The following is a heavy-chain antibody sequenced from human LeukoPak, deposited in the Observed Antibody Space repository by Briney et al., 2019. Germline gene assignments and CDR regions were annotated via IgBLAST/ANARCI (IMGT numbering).Heavy chain of an antibody. Sequence: SETLSLTCTVSGGSISSYYWSWIRQPPGEGLEWIGYIYYSGSTNYNPSLKSRVTISVDTSKNQFSLKLSSVTAADTAVYYCARGPWAYRGFDYWGQGTLVTVSS. CDR2: IYYSGST. CDR3: ARGPWAYRGFDY. J-gene: IGHJ4*02. V-gene: IGHV4-59*08. CDR1: GGSISSYY. D-gene: IGHD3-10*01.